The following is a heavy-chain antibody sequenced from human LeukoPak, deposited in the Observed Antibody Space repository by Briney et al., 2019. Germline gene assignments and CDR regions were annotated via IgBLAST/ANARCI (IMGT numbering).Heavy chain of an antibody. J-gene: IGHJ4*02. CDR1: GFTFSDHY. CDR3: AMAKLGVGGFIFFDY. D-gene: IGHD3-10*01. CDR2: TRNKANSYTT. V-gene: IGHV3-72*01. Sequence: GGSLRLSCAASGFTFSDHYMDWVRQAPGKGLEWVGRTRNKANSYTTEYAASVKGRFTISRADSKNSLYMQMNSLKTEDTAVYYRAMAKLGVGGFIFFDYWGQGTLVTVSS.